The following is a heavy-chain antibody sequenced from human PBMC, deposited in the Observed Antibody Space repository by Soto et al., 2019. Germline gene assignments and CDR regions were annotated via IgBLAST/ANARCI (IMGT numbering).Heavy chain of an antibody. J-gene: IGHJ6*02. CDR2: ISYDASNK. D-gene: IGHD3-3*01. Sequence: GGSLRLSCAASGLTFSSYGMHWVRQAPGKGLEWVAVISYDASNKYYADSVKGRFTISRDNSKNTLYLQMNSLRAEDTAVYYCAKGLGHNSAFWSGYKLHPYYYDGMDVWGQGTTVTVSS. CDR3: AKGLGHNSAFWSGYKLHPYYYDGMDV. CDR1: GLTFSSYG. V-gene: IGHV3-30*18.